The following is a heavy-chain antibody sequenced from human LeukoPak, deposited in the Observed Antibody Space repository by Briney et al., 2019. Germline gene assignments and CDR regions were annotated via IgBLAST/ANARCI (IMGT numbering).Heavy chain of an antibody. CDR2: IYYSGSA. Sequence: PSETLSLTCTVSGGSISSSSDYWAWLRQPPGKGLEWIGSIYYSGSASYSSSLQSRVTISVDTSKNQFSLKLTSVTAADTAVYYCAIRFGARAFDIWGHGTMVSVSS. V-gene: IGHV4-39*01. CDR3: AIRFGARAFDI. D-gene: IGHD3-16*01. J-gene: IGHJ3*02. CDR1: GGSISSSSDY.